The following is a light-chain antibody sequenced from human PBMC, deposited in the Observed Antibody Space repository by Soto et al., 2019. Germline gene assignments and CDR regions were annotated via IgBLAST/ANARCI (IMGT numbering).Light chain of an antibody. CDR2: DVS. CDR3: SSYTTSSTVV. V-gene: IGLV2-14*03. Sequence: QAVLTQPASVSGSPGQSITISCTGTGSDVGAYYYVSWYQQHPGTAPKLLIYDVSNRPSGVSNRFSGSKSGNTASLTISGVQAEDEADYYCSSYTTSSTVVFGGGTQLTVL. J-gene: IGLJ3*02. CDR1: GSDVGAYYY.